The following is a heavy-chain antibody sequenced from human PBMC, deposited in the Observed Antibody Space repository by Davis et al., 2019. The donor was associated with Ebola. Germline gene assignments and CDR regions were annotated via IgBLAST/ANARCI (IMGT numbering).Heavy chain of an antibody. Sequence: SVKVSCKASGGTFSSYAISWVRQAPGQGLEWMGGIIPIFGTANYAQKFQGRVTITADKSTSTAYMELSSLRSEDTAVYYCASQSREMATVDYWGQGTLVTVFS. CDR1: GGTFSSYA. J-gene: IGHJ4*02. CDR3: ASQSREMATVDY. D-gene: IGHD5-24*01. CDR2: IIPIFGTA. V-gene: IGHV1-69*06.